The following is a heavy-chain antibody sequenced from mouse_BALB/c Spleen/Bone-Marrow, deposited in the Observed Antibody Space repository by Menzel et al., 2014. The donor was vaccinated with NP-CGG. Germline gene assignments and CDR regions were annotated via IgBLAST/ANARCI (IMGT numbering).Heavy chain of an antibody. J-gene: IGHJ3*01. Sequence: EVKLQESGPALVKPGASMKISCKASGYSFTGYTMNWVKQSHGKNLEWIGLINPYNGGTTYNQKFKGKATLTVDKSSSTAYMELLSLTSEDSAVYYCARRDYYDYAWFAYWGQGTLVTVSA. D-gene: IGHD2-4*01. CDR1: GYSFTGYT. CDR2: INPYNGGT. V-gene: IGHV1-37*01. CDR3: ARRDYYDYAWFAY.